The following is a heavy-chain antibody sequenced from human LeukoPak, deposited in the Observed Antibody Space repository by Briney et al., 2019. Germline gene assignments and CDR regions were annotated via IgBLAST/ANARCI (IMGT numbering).Heavy chain of an antibody. V-gene: IGHV4-61*05. J-gene: IGHJ4*02. Sequence: PSETLSLTCTVSAGSVSSSGFYWGWIRQPPGKGLEWIGYIYYSGSTNYNPSLKSRVTISVDTSKNQFSLKLSSVTAADTAVYYCASGGDYGANIYFDYWGQGTLVTVSS. CDR2: IYYSGST. D-gene: IGHD4-17*01. CDR1: AGSVSSSGFY. CDR3: ASGGDYGANIYFDY.